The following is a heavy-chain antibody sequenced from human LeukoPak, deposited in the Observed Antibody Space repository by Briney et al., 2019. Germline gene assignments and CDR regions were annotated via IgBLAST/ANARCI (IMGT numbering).Heavy chain of an antibody. J-gene: IGHJ4*02. Sequence: GGSLRLSCAASGFTFSTSWMHWVRQIPGKGLVWVSVINTDGRITVYADSVKGRFTISRDNAKNTLYLQMNSLRPEDTAVYYCVRGSTGYLIDYWGQGALVTVSS. CDR3: VRGSTGYLIDY. CDR2: INTDGRIT. D-gene: IGHD3-22*01. CDR1: GFTFSTSW. V-gene: IGHV3-74*01.